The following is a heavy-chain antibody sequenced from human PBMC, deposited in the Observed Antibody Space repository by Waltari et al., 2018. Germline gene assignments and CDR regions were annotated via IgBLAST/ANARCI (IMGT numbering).Heavy chain of an antibody. Sequence: QVQLQQWGAGLLKPSETLSLTCAVYGGSFSGYYWSWIRQPPGKGLEWIGEINHRGSTNHNPSLKRRVTISVDTSKNQFSLKLSSVTAADTAVYYCARMCRYCSSTSCYWFYYGMDVWGQGTTVTVSS. CDR3: ARMCRYCSSTSCYWFYYGMDV. CDR2: INHRGST. D-gene: IGHD2-2*01. J-gene: IGHJ6*02. V-gene: IGHV4-34*01. CDR1: GGSFSGYY.